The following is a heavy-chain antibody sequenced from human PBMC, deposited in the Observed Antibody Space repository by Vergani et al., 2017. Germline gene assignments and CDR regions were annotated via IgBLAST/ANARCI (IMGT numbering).Heavy chain of an antibody. Sequence: EVQLLESGGGLVQPGGSLRLSCAASGFTFSSYAMSWVRQAPGKGLEWVSAISGSGGSTYYADSVKGRFTISRDNSKNTLYLQMNSLRAEDMAVYYCAKDRGYSSGWQPYWGQGTLVTVSS. D-gene: IGHD6-19*01. CDR3: AKDRGYSSGWQPY. CDR1: GFTFSSYA. CDR2: ISGSGGST. J-gene: IGHJ4*02. V-gene: IGHV3-23*01.